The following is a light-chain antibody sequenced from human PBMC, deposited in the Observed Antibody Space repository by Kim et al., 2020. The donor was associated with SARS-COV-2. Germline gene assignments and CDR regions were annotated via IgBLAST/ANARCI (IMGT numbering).Light chain of an antibody. V-gene: IGKV1-5*01. Sequence: QLTQSPSTLSASVGDTVTITCRASQNINSWLAWYQQKPGKAPKFLIYDASDLRSGVPSRFRGRGSGTQFTLTISGLQPEDFATYYCQQYNSYSYSFGQGTKLEIK. CDR2: DAS. J-gene: IGKJ2*01. CDR1: QNINSW. CDR3: QQYNSYSYS.